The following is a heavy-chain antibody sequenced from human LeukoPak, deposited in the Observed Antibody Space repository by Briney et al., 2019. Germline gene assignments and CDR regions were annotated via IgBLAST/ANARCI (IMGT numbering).Heavy chain of an antibody. CDR3: AIGRGGQQLGDY. D-gene: IGHD6-13*01. V-gene: IGHV5-51*01. CDR1: EYSFPNYC. J-gene: IGHJ4*02. CDR2: IYPDDSDT. Sequence: GESLKISCKHSEYSFPNYCIGWVRQMPGKGLEWMGIIYPDDSDTRYSPSFQGQVTISADKSISTAYLQWSSLKATDTAMYYCAIGRGGQQLGDYWGQGTLVTVSS.